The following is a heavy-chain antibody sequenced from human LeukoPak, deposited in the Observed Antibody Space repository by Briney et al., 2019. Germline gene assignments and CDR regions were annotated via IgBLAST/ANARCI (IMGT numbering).Heavy chain of an antibody. D-gene: IGHD2-2*01. V-gene: IGHV1-69*13. CDR3: ARGYCSSTSCYQAVYYFDY. Sequence: SVKVSCKASGGTFSSYAISWVRQAPGQGLEWMGGIIPIFGTANYAQKFQGRVTITADESTSTAYMELSSLRSEDTAAYYCARGYCSSTSCYQAVYYFDYRGQGTLVTVSS. CDR2: IIPIFGTA. J-gene: IGHJ4*02. CDR1: GGTFSSYA.